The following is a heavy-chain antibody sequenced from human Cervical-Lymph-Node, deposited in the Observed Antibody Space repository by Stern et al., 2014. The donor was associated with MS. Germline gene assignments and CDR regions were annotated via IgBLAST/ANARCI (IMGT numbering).Heavy chain of an antibody. V-gene: IGHV3-21*06. CDR2: ISSTSKYI. CDR1: GFTFSNYT. CDR3: ARARRGFYH. Sequence: EVQLVESGGGLVKPGRSLRLSCEVSGFTFSNYTMNWVRQAPGKGLEWVSSISSTSKYIYYANSVKGRFTISRDNAKNSLYLQMNSLRAEDTAIYYCARARRGFYHWGQGTLVTVSS. J-gene: IGHJ4*02.